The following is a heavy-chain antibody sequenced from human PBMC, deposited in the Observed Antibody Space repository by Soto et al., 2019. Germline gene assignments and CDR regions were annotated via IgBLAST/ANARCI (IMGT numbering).Heavy chain of an antibody. CDR3: ASSMTAVTTFDH. D-gene: IGHD4-17*01. V-gene: IGHV4-30-2*01. CDR2: IYHSGSS. J-gene: IGHJ4*02. Sequence: QLQLQESGSGLVKPSQTLSLTCAVSGGSISSGGYYRSWIRQPPGKGLEWIGYIYHSGSSYYNPSLKSRVTISVDRSKSQFSLKLSSVSAADTAVYWCASSMTAVTTFDHWGQGTLVSVSA. CDR1: GGSISSGGYY.